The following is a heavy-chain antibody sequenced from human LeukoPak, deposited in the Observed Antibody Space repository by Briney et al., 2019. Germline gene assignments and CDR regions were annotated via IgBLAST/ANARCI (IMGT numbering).Heavy chain of an antibody. Sequence: SETLSLTCTVSGGSISSYYWSWIRQPPGKGLEWIGYIYTSGSTNYNPSLKSRVTISVDTSKNQFSLKLSSVTAADTAVYYCARSPDIVVVPAAIGYMDVWGKGTTVTVSS. J-gene: IGHJ6*03. CDR1: GGSISSYY. D-gene: IGHD2-2*02. V-gene: IGHV4-4*09. CDR3: ARSPDIVVVPAAIGYMDV. CDR2: IYTSGST.